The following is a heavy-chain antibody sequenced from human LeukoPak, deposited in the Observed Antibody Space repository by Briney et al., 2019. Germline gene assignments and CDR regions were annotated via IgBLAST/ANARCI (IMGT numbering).Heavy chain of an antibody. CDR3: ATDHGFHYGAYFDY. Sequence: GGSLRLSCAASGFTFSSFGMHRVRQAPGKGLEWVAVLSYDGSNKYSADSVKGRFTISRDNSKNTLYLQMNSLRAEDTAVYYCATDHGFHYGAYFDYWGQGTLVTVSS. J-gene: IGHJ4*02. CDR1: GFTFSSFG. V-gene: IGHV3-30*03. CDR2: LSYDGSNK. D-gene: IGHD4-17*01.